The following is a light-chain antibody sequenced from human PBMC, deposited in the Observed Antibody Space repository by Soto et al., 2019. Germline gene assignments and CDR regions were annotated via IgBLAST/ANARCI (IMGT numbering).Light chain of an antibody. CDR3: QQYATSPWT. CDR1: QTVDTNY. V-gene: IGKV3-20*01. J-gene: IGKJ1*01. Sequence: EIVLTQSPGTLSLSPGERATLSCRASQTVDTNYLAWYQQIPGQAPSLLIYGASTRATGIPDRFSGSGSGTDFPLTISRLDPEDSAVYYCQQYATSPWTFGQGTKVEIK. CDR2: GAS.